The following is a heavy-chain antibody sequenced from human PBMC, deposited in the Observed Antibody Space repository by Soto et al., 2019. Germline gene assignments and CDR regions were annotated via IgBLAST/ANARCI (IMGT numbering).Heavy chain of an antibody. J-gene: IGHJ4*02. D-gene: IGHD3-16*01. CDR3: AKEVTSYGYSGLDY. Sequence: GGSLRLSCAASGFTFSTYAINWVRRAPGKGLEWVSSITGNSDNTFYADSVRGRFTISRDNSKNTLYLQMNHLRAEDTAVYFCAKEVTSYGYSGLDYWGQGTLVTVPQ. V-gene: IGHV3-23*01. CDR1: GFTFSTYA. CDR2: ITGNSDNT.